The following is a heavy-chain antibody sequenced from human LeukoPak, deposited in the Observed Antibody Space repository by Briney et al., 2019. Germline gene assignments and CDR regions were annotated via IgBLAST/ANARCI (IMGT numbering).Heavy chain of an antibody. CDR3: ARGSDIPKPNWFGP. CDR2: INHSGST. D-gene: IGHD3-9*01. V-gene: IGHV4-34*01. Sequence: SETLSLTCAVYGGSFSGYYWSWIRQPPGKGLEWIGEINHSGSTNYNPSLKSRVTISVDTSKNQFSLKLSSVTAADTAVYYCARGSDIPKPNWFGPWGQGTLVTVSS. CDR1: GGSFSGYY. J-gene: IGHJ5*02.